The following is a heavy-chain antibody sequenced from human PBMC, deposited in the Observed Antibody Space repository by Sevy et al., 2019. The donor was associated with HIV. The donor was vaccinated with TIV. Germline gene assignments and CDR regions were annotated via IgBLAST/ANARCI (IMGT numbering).Heavy chain of an antibody. Sequence: GGSLRLSCAASGFTFSSYSMNWVRQAPGKGLEWVSYISSSSSTIYYADSVKGRFTISRDNAKNSLYLKMNSLRAEDTAVYYCARERYCGADCQGTGGRAFDIWGQGTMVTVSS. CDR2: ISSSSSTI. CDR3: ARERYCGADCQGTGGRAFDI. D-gene: IGHD2-21*01. CDR1: GFTFSSYS. J-gene: IGHJ3*02. V-gene: IGHV3-48*01.